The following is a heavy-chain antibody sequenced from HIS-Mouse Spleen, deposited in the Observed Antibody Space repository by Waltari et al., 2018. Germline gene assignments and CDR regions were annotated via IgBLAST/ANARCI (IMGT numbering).Heavy chain of an antibody. CDR1: GGSISSYY. D-gene: IGHD2-21*02. CDR3: ARGTRNVVVTALGAFDI. Sequence: QVQLQESGPGLVKPSETLSLTCTVSGGSISSYYWSWIRQPAGKGLEWIGRIYTSGSTTYNPHLKSRVTMSVDTSKNQFSLKLSSVTAADTAVYYCARGTRNVVVTALGAFDIWGQGTMVTVSS. V-gene: IGHV4-4*07. J-gene: IGHJ3*02. CDR2: IYTSGST.